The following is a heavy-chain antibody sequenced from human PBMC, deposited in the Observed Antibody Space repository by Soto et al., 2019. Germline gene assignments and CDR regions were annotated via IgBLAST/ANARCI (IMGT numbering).Heavy chain of an antibody. CDR2: IYWANDK. CDR1: GFSLSTTGVG. V-gene: IGHV2-5*02. J-gene: IGHJ4*02. Sequence: QITLKESGPTLVKPTQTLTLTCSFSGFSLSTTGVGVVWIRQSPGKALEWLAIIYWANDKRYSPSLKSRVTIPKDTAKNPVVLTVTNMDPVDTGTYYCARSLWFGELHWGQGALVTVSS. D-gene: IGHD3-10*01. CDR3: ARSLWFGELH.